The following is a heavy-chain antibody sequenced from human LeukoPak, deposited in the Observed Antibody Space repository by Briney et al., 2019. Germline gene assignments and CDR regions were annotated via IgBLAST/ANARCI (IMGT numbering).Heavy chain of an antibody. CDR1: GGSISSGSYY. CDR3: GRGGGSGYYGGNFDY. J-gene: IGHJ4*02. D-gene: IGHD3-3*01. Sequence: SQTLSLTCTVSGGSISSGSYYWSWIRQPAGRGLEWIGRIYTSGSTNYNPSLKSRVTIPVDTSKNQFSLKLSSVTAADTAVYNCGRGGGSGYYGGNFDYWGQGTLVTVSS. V-gene: IGHV4-61*02. CDR2: IYTSGST.